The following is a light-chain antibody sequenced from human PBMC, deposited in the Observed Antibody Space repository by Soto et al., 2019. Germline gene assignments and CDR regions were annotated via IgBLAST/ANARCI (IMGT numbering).Light chain of an antibody. CDR3: QQRGNWPPLT. J-gene: IGKJ4*01. Sequence: EVVLTQSPATLSLSPGETATLSCRASRSVDSHLAWYQHKPGQAPRLLIFEASTRATGVPARFSGSGSGPHFTLNINSLEPEDFAVYYCQQRGNWPPLTFGGGTKVEI. V-gene: IGKV3-11*01. CDR1: RSVDSH. CDR2: EAS.